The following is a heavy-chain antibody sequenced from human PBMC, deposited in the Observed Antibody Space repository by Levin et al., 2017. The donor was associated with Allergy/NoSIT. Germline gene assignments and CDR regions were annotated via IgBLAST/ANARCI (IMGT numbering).Heavy chain of an antibody. CDR1: GGTFSSYA. Sequence: KISCKASGGTFSSYAISWVRQAPGQGPEWMGGIIPIFGTANYAQKFQGRVTITADKSTSTAYMELSSLRSEDTAVYYCARIYEYRIAVADIRLGEGNYYGMDVWGQGTTVTVSS. CDR3: ARIYEYRIAVADIRLGEGNYYGMDV. CDR2: IIPIFGTA. J-gene: IGHJ6*02. D-gene: IGHD6-19*01. V-gene: IGHV1-69*06.